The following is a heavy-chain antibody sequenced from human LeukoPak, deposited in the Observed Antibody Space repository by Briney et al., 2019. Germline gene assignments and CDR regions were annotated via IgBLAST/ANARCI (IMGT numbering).Heavy chain of an antibody. J-gene: IGHJ4*02. CDR2: ISSGSSYI. CDR1: GLTFSSYS. CDR3: ARDRSEYSSSSASDY. Sequence: GGSLRLSCAASGLTFSSYSMNWVRQAPGKGLEWVSSISSGSSYIYYADSVKGRFTISRDNAKNSLYLQMNSLRAEDTAVYYCARDRSEYSSSSASDYWGQGTLVTVSS. V-gene: IGHV3-21*01. D-gene: IGHD6-6*01.